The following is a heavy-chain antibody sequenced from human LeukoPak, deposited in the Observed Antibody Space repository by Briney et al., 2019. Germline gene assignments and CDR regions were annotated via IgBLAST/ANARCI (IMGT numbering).Heavy chain of an antibody. CDR1: GFTFSTYW. D-gene: IGHD5-24*01. CDR2: TNQDGSEQ. CDR3: TRMAGGLWDY. J-gene: IGHJ4*02. V-gene: IGHV3-7*05. Sequence: PGGSLRLSCAASGFTFSTYWMTWVRQAPGEGLEWVANTNQDGSEQYYVDSVRGRFTISRDNAKNSLFLQMNSLRAEDTAVYYCTRMAGGLWDYWGQGTLVTVSS.